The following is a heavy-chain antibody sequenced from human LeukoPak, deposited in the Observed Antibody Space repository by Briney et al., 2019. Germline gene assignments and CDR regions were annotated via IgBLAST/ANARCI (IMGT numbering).Heavy chain of an antibody. CDR2: IYYSGST. CDR3: ARVGAPYSSSWYFSL. Sequence: SETLSLTCTVSGGSISSYYWSWIRQPPGKGLEWIGNIYYSGSTNYNPSLKSRVTISIDTSKNQFSLKLSSVTAADTAVYYCARVGAPYSSSWYFSLWGQGTLVTVSS. J-gene: IGHJ4*02. D-gene: IGHD6-13*01. V-gene: IGHV4-59*01. CDR1: GGSISSYY.